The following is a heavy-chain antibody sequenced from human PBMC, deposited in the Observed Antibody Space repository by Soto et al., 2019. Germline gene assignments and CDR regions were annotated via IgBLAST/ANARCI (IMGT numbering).Heavy chain of an antibody. CDR1: GLSFGTSGVG. J-gene: IGHJ3*02. V-gene: IGHV2-5*01. CDR3: ASMTTVATAAFDI. CDR2: IYWNDDQ. Sequence: QITLKESGPTLVKPTQTLTLTCTASGLSFGTSGVGVGWIRQPPGKALEWLALIYWNDDQRYSPSLKSSLTITKDTSKNQVVLTMTNVDPVGTATYYCASMTTVATAAFDIWGQGIMVTVPS. D-gene: IGHD4-17*01.